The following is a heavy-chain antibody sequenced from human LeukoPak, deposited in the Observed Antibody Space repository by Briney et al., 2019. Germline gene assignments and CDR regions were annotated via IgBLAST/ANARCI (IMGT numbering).Heavy chain of an antibody. D-gene: IGHD6-13*01. J-gene: IGHJ3*02. CDR1: GGSISSYY. CDR2: IYYSGST. Sequence: SETLSLTCTVSGGSISSYYWNWIRQPPGKGLEWIGNIYYSGSTNYNPSLESRVTISVDTSKNQFSLRLSSVTAADTAVYYCARGQRPGISSSYAFDIWGQGTMVTVSS. V-gene: IGHV4-59*01. CDR3: ARGQRPGISSSYAFDI.